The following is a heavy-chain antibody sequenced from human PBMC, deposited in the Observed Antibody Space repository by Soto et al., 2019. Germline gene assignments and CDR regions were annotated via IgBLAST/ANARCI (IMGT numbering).Heavy chain of an antibody. V-gene: IGHV3-30*18. D-gene: IGHD2-15*01. CDR2: ISYDGSDK. Sequence: QVQLVESGGGVVQPGRSLRLSCAASGFTFSSYGMHWVRQAPGKGLEWVAVISYDGSDKYYADSVKGRFTISRDNSNNTLCLQMDSLRAEDTALYYCAKGVVVATTYVQHWGQGTLVTVSS. CDR3: AKGVVVATTYVQH. J-gene: IGHJ1*01. CDR1: GFTFSSYG.